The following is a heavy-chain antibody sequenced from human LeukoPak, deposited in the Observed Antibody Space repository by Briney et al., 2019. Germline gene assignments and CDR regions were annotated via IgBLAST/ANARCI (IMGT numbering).Heavy chain of an antibody. V-gene: IGHV3-23*01. CDR2: IVGNGGGV. J-gene: IGHJ4*02. CDR1: GFTFSTYA. Sequence: GGSLRLSCTASGFTFSTYAMNWFRHTPGKGLEWVSVIVGNGGGVNYAESVRGRFTISRDNSKNTLYLQMSSLRLEDTAMYYCAKDRVPDSLYSIDYWGQGALVTVSP. CDR3: AKDRVPDSLYSIDY. D-gene: IGHD5/OR15-5a*01.